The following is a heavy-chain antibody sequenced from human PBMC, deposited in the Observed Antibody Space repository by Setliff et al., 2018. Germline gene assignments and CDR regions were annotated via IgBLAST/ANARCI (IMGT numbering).Heavy chain of an antibody. D-gene: IGHD6-19*01. Sequence: PSETLSLTCAVYGGSFSGYYWSWIRQPPGKGLEWIGSIYYTGSTYYNPSLKSRVTISVDTSKNKFSLKLSTVTAADTAVYYCARGTGLGSAWYVYYYGMDVWGQGTTVTVSS. CDR2: IYYTGST. J-gene: IGHJ6*02. CDR3: ARGTGLGSAWYVYYYGMDV. V-gene: IGHV4-34*01. CDR1: GGSFSGYY.